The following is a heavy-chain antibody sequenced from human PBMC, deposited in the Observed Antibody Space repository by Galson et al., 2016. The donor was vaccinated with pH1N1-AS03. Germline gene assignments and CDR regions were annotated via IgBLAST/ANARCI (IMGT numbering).Heavy chain of an antibody. D-gene: IGHD3-22*01. Sequence: SLRLSCAASGFTFSSYSMNWVRQAPGKGLEWVSSISSSGNYKYYADSVKGRFTVSRDNAMNSLYLQMNSLRAEDTALYYCARSRSPVYYDSSTYRPDAFDIWGQVTMVTVSS. CDR1: GFTFSSYS. CDR3: ARSRSPVYYDSSTYRPDAFDI. J-gene: IGHJ3*02. V-gene: IGHV3-21*01. CDR2: ISSSGNYK.